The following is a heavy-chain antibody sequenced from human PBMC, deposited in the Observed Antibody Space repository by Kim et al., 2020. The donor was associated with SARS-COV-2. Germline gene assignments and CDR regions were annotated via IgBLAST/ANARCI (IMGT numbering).Heavy chain of an antibody. CDR3: ARAPRSIGSGGTFFYY. J-gene: IGHJ4*01. Sequence: GGSLRLSCAASGISFSSYWMSWVRQAPGKGLEWVSNIKEDGRDKYYVDSVKGRFTISRDNGKNSLYLQMNSLRPEDTAVYYCARAPRSIGSGGTFFYYWG. CDR2: IKEDGRDK. V-gene: IGHV3-7*03. D-gene: IGHD6-6*01. CDR1: GISFSSYW.